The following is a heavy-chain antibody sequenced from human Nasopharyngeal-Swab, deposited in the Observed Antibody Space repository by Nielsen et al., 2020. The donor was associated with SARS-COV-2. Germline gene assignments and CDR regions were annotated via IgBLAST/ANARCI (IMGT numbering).Heavy chain of an antibody. J-gene: IGHJ4*02. CDR1: GFTFSSYG. CDR3: ARDRARYSSSWYGRFDY. CDR2: IWYAGSNK. D-gene: IGHD6-13*01. Sequence: GESLKISCAASGFTFSSYGMHWVRQAPGKGLEWVAVIWYAGSNKYYAESVKGRFTISRDNSKNTLYLQMNSLRAEDTAVYYCARDRARYSSSWYGRFDYWGQGTLVTVSS. V-gene: IGHV3-33*01.